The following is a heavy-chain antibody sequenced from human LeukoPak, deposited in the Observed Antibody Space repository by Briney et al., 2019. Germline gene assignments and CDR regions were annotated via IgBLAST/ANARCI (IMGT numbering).Heavy chain of an antibody. CDR3: VRLRLGELSSGFDY. D-gene: IGHD3-16*02. V-gene: IGHV1-18*01. J-gene: IGHJ4*02. CDR1: GYTFTSYA. CDR2: ISGYNGNT. Sequence: ASVKVSCKASGYTFTSYAISWVRQAPGRGLEWMGWISGYNGNTNYAQKYQGRVTMTTDTSTNTAYLELRSLRLDDTALYYCVRLRLGELSSGFDYWGQGTLVTVSS.